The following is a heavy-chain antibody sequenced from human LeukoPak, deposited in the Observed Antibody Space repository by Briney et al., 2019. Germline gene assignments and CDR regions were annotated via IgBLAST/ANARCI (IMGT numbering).Heavy chain of an antibody. CDR2: ISYDGSNK. CDR3: AKDYGDSYFDY. D-gene: IGHD4-17*01. Sequence: GGSLRLSCAASGFTFSSYGMHWVRQAPGKGLEWVAVISYDGSNKYYADSVKGRFTISRDNSKNTLYLQMNSLRAEDTAVYYCAKDYGDSYFDYWGQGTLVTVSS. CDR1: GFTFSSYG. J-gene: IGHJ4*02. V-gene: IGHV3-30*18.